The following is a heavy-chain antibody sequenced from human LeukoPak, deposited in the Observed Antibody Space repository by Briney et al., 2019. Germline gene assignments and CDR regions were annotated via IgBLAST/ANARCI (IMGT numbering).Heavy chain of an antibody. Sequence: GGSLRLSCAASGFTFSSYAMSWVRQAPGKGLEWVSTISAGGGSTYYADSVKGRFTISRDNSKNTLYLQMNSLRAEDTAVYYCAKYFASGSYYKLPHWGQGTLVTVSS. D-gene: IGHD3-10*01. J-gene: IGHJ1*01. CDR2: ISAGGGST. CDR3: AKYFASGSYYKLPH. V-gene: IGHV3-23*01. CDR1: GFTFSSYA.